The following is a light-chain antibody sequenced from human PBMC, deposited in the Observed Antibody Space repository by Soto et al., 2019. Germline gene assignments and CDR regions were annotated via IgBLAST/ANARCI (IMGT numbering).Light chain of an antibody. CDR3: QSYDASLSGDVV. V-gene: IGLV1-40*01. CDR1: RSNIGAGYD. CDR2: GNS. J-gene: IGLJ2*01. Sequence: QSVLTQPPSVSGAPGQRVTISCTGSRSNIGAGYDVHWYQQIPGAAPKLLIYGNSNRPSGVPDRFSGSKSGTSASLAITGLQAEDAADYYCQSYDASLSGDVVFGGGTKVTVL.